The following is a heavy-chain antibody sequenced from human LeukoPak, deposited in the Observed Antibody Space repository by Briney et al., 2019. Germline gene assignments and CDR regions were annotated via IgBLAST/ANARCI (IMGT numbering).Heavy chain of an antibody. CDR2: ISWNSGSI. D-gene: IGHD4-23*01. CDR3: AKDSTRQYGGNSGLFDY. CDR1: GFTFDDYA. Sequence: GGSLRLSCAASGFTFDDYAMHWVRQAPGKGLEWVPGISWNSGSIGYADSVKGRFTISRDNAKNSLYLQMNSLRAEDTALYYCAKDSTRQYGGNSGLFDYWGQGTLVTVSS. J-gene: IGHJ4*02. V-gene: IGHV3-9*01.